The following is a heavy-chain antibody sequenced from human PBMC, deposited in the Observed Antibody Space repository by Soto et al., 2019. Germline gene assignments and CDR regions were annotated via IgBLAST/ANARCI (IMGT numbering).Heavy chain of an antibody. Sequence: ASVKVSCKASGYTFSTYAMHWVRQAPGQSLEWMGWINGGTGQTRYSQRFQDRVTITRDTPASTANMELTSLTSEDTAVYYCARGKVMVESYYYYGLDICCQGPRGTAS. CDR1: GYTFSTYA. CDR2: INGGTGQT. D-gene: IGHD2-15*01. J-gene: IGHJ6*02. CDR3: ARGKVMVESYYYYGLDI. V-gene: IGHV1-3*01.